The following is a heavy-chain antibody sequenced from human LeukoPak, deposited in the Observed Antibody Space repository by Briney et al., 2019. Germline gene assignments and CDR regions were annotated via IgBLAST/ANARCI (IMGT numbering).Heavy chain of an antibody. V-gene: IGHV3-7*01. D-gene: IGHD3-10*01. CDR1: GFTFSSYW. J-gene: IGHJ4*02. CDR3: AKSNAARDASGSDY. CDR2: INQDGSET. Sequence: GGSLRLSCAASGFTFSSYWMGWVRQAPGKGLEWVANINQDGSETYYVDSVEGRIIISRDNAKNSLYLQMNSLRAEDTAVYFCAKSNAARDASGSDYWGQGTLVTVSS.